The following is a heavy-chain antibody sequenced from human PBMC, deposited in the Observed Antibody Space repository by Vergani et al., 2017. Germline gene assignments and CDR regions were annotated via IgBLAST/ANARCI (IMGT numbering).Heavy chain of an antibody. J-gene: IGHJ4*02. V-gene: IGHV3-23*01. CDR3: VKDAGGYENFFDS. D-gene: IGHD5-12*01. Sequence: EVQLLESGGSLKQPGGSVRLSCAASGFTFSTYAMHWVRQAPGKGLEWVSALTGGGGSTYYADSFKGRFIISRDNSRDTVYLQMNSLRPEDTATYYCVKDAGGYENFFDSWGQETLVTVSS. CDR2: LTGGGGST. CDR1: GFTFSTYA.